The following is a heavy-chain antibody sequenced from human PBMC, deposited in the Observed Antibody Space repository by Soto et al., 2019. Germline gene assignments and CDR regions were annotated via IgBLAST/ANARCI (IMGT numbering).Heavy chain of an antibody. D-gene: IGHD2-2*01. CDR2: IIPIFGTA. Sequence: QVQLVQSGAEVKKPGSSVQVSCKASGGTFSSYAISWVRQAPGQGLEWMGGIIPIFGTANYAQKFQGRVTITADESTSTADMELSSLRSEDTAVYYCARGPLLDCSSTSCYPDDYYYYGMDVWGQGTTVTVSS. J-gene: IGHJ6*02. CDR3: ARGPLLDCSSTSCYPDDYYYYGMDV. CDR1: GGTFSSYA. V-gene: IGHV1-69*01.